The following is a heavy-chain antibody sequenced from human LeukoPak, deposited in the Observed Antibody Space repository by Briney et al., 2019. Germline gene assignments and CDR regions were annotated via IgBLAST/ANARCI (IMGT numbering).Heavy chain of an antibody. CDR3: ARGNYDSSGYQTR. D-gene: IGHD3-22*01. V-gene: IGHV7-4-1*02. CDR2: INTNTGNP. CDR1: GYAFSNDD. J-gene: IGHJ4*02. Sequence: GASVKVSCKASGYAFSNDDINWVRQAPGQGLEWMGWINTNTGNPTYAQGFTGRFVFSLDTSVSTAYLQISSLKAEDTVVYYCARGNYDSSGYQTRWGQGTLVTVSS.